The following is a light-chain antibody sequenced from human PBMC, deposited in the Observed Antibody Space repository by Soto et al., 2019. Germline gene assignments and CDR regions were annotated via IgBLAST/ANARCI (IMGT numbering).Light chain of an antibody. Sequence: DIQMTQSPSSLSASVGDRVTITCRASQGISTYLAWYQQKPGKVPKLLIYAASTLQSGLPSRFSGSGSGTDFTLSISSLHPEEVATYYGQKYNSAPLTFGGGTKVEIK. V-gene: IGKV1-27*01. CDR2: AAS. CDR1: QGISTY. CDR3: QKYNSAPLT. J-gene: IGKJ4*01.